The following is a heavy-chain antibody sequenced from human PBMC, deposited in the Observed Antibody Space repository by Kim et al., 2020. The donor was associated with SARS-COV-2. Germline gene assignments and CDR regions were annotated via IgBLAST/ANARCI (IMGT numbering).Heavy chain of an antibody. CDR3: ARVYSTGAAADHDAFDI. CDR1: GGSISSYY. V-gene: IGHV4-59*01. D-gene: IGHD6-13*01. Sequence: SETLSLTCTVSGGSISSYYWSWIRQPPGKGLEWIGYIYYSGSTNYNPSLKSRVTISVDTSKNQFSLKLSSVTAADTAVYYCARVYSTGAAADHDAFDIWGQGTMVTVSS. J-gene: IGHJ3*02. CDR2: IYYSGST.